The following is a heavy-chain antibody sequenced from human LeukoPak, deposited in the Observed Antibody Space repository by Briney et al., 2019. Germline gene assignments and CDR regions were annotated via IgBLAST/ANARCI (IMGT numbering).Heavy chain of an antibody. CDR2: IYTSGST. CDR3: AGRSITIFGVTYEMDV. J-gene: IGHJ6*04. CDR1: GGSISSYY. Sequence: PSETLSLTCTVSGGSISSYYWSWIRQPAGKGLEWIGRIYTSGSTNYNPSLKSRVTMSVDTSKNQFSLKLSSVTAADTAVYYCAGRSITIFGVTYEMDVWGKGTTVTVSS. D-gene: IGHD3-3*01. V-gene: IGHV4-4*07.